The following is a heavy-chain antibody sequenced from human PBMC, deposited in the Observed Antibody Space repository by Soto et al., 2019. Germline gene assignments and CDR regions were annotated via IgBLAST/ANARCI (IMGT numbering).Heavy chain of an antibody. CDR2: ISYDGSNK. Sequence: PGGSLRLSCAASGFTFSSYAMHWVRQAPGKGLEWVAVISYDGSNKYYADSVKGRFTISRDNSKNTLYLQMNSLRAEDTAVYYCAGDPQLVFLFDYWGQGTLVTVSS. CDR3: AGDPQLVFLFDY. V-gene: IGHV3-30-3*01. CDR1: GFTFSSYA. J-gene: IGHJ4*02. D-gene: IGHD6-6*01.